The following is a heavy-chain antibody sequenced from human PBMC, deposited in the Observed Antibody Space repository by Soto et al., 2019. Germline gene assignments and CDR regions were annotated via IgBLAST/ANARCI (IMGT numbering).Heavy chain of an antibody. CDR2: ISYDGRHT. CDR1: GFTFSNYA. J-gene: IGHJ6*02. V-gene: IGHV3-30*07. CDR3: AKDQWAGEYYGMDV. Sequence: GGSLRLSCAASGFTFSNYAMHWVRQAPGKGLEWVAFISYDGRHTYYPDSVKGRFTISRDNSKNTLYLQMNSLRAEDTAVYYCAKDQWAGEYYGMDVWGQGTTVTVSS. D-gene: IGHD6-19*01.